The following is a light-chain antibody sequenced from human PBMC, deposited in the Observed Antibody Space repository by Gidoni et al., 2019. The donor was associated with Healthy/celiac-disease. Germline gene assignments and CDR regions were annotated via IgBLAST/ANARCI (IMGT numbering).Light chain of an antibody. Sequence: EIVLTQSPGTMSLSPGERATLSCRASQSVTSRYLAWYQQKPGQAPRLLIYGASSRATGIPDRFSGSGSGTEFTLTISRLEPEDFAVYYCQQHITSPAMYTFGQGTKLEIK. V-gene: IGKV3-20*01. CDR2: GAS. CDR3: QQHITSPAMYT. CDR1: QSVTSRY. J-gene: IGKJ2*01.